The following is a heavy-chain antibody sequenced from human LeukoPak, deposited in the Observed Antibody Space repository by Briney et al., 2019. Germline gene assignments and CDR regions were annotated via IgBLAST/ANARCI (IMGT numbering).Heavy chain of an antibody. J-gene: IGHJ5*02. V-gene: IGHV4-39*01. CDR3: ARQGSLSYCSDGSCWFDP. Sequence: SETLSLTCTVSGGSISTSSYYWGWIRQPPGKGLEWIGSIYYSGSTYSNPSLKSRVTISVDTSKTQISLKMYSVAAADTAVYHCARQGSLSYCSDGSCWFDPWGQGALVTVSS. CDR2: IYYSGST. D-gene: IGHD2-15*01. CDR1: GGSISTSSYY.